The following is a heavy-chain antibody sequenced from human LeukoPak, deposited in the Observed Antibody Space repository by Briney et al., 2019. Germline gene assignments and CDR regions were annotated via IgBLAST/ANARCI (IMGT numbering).Heavy chain of an antibody. V-gene: IGHV1-69*04. CDR2: IIPILGIA. Sequence: GASVTVSFTSSGGTFTIYAISWVRQAPGQGLEWMGRIIPILGIANYAQKFQGRVTITADKATSTAYTELSSLRSEDTAVYYCSRVSSGSYSSWGQGTLVTVSS. CDR3: SRVSSGSYSS. J-gene: IGHJ4*02. CDR1: GGTFTIYA. D-gene: IGHD1-26*01.